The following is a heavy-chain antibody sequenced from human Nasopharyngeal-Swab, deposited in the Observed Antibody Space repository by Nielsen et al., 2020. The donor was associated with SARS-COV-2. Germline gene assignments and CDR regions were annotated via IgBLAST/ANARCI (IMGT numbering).Heavy chain of an antibody. J-gene: IGHJ3*02. V-gene: IGHV1-2*04. CDR2: INPNSGGT. CDR3: ARSHIVVVTDDFDI. Sequence: WVRQAPGQGLEWMGWINPNSGGTNYAQKFQGWVTMTRDTSISTAYMELSRLRSDDTAVYYCARSHIVVVTDDFDIWGQGTMVTVSS. D-gene: IGHD2-21*02.